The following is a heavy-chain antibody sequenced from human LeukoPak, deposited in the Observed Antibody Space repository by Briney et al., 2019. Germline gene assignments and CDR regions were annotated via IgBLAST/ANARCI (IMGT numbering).Heavy chain of an antibody. D-gene: IGHD3-22*01. V-gene: IGHV3-23*01. Sequence: GGSLRLSCAASGFTFSGYAMSWVRQAPGKGLEWVSVISGSGISTYNEDSVKGRFTISRDNSKNTLYLQMNSLRAEDTAVYYCAKADYYDSNTYRAQFIQHWGQGTLVTVSS. CDR3: AKADYYDSNTYRAQFIQH. CDR1: GFTFSGYA. J-gene: IGHJ1*01. CDR2: ISGSGIST.